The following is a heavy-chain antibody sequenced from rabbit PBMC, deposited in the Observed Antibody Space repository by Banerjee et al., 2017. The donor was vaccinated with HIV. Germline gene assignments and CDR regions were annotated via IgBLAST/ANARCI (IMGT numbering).Heavy chain of an antibody. CDR2: IVAGSSGTT. J-gene: IGHJ4*01. D-gene: IGHD6-1*01. V-gene: IGHV1S45*01. Sequence: QEQLVESGGGLVQPEGSLTLTCKASGFTLSSSDYMCWVRQAPGKGLEWIGCIVAGSSGTTYYASWAKGRFTISKTSSTTVTLQMTSLTAADTATYFCARSAGYGYDGYGYFDLWGPGTLVTVS. CDR3: ARSAGYGYDGYGYFDL. CDR1: GFTLSSSDY.